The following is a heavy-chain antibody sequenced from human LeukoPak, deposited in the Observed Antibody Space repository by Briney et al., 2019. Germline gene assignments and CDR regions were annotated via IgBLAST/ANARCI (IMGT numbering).Heavy chain of an antibody. CDR2: IYTSGST. CDR1: GGSISSYY. CDR3: AGLSYYDFWSGYPPIGYYYMDV. Sequence: PSETLSLTCTVSGGSISSYYWSWIRQPAGKGLEWIGRIYTSGSTNYNPSLKSRVTMSVDTSKNQLSLKLSSVTAADTAVYYCAGLSYYDFWSGYPPIGYYYMDVWGKGTTVTVSS. J-gene: IGHJ6*03. V-gene: IGHV4-4*07. D-gene: IGHD3-3*01.